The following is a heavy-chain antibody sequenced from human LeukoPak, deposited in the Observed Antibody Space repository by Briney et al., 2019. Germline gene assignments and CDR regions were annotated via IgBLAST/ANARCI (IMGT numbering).Heavy chain of an antibody. V-gene: IGHV3-48*01. Sequence: GGSLRLSCAASGFTFSSYSMNWVRQSPGKGLEWLSFITSSGRTIYYTDSVRGRFTVSRDNGKNPLYLQMNSLRAEDSAVYYCARDVGVYGDYAILGYWGQGTLVTVSS. D-gene: IGHD4-17*01. CDR3: ARDVGVYGDYAILGY. CDR1: GFTFSSYS. CDR2: ITSSGRTI. J-gene: IGHJ4*02.